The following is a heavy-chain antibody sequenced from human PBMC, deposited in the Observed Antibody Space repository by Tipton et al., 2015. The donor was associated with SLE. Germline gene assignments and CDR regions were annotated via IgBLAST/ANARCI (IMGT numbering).Heavy chain of an antibody. J-gene: IGHJ4*02. CDR3: AKDMRELHYFDY. CDR2: IRYDGSNK. V-gene: IGHV3-30*02. CDR1: GFTFSSYG. D-gene: IGHD1-26*01. Sequence: GSLRLSCAASGFTFSSYGMHWVRQAPGKGLEWVAFIRYDGSNKYYADSVKGRFTISRDNSKNTLYLQMNSLRAGDTAVYYCAKDMRELHYFDYWGQGTLVTVSS.